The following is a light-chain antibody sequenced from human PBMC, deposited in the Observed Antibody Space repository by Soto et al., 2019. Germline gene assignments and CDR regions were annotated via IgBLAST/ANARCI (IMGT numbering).Light chain of an antibody. CDR2: GAS. V-gene: IGKV3-20*01. CDR1: QSVSSNY. J-gene: IGKJ3*01. Sequence: EIVLTQSPGTLSLSPGERVTLSCRASQSVSSNYLAWYQQKPGQAPRLLIYGASSRATGIPDTLRGSGSGTDFTLTISRLEPEDFAVYYCQQYGTSPITFGPGTKVDIK. CDR3: QQYGTSPIT.